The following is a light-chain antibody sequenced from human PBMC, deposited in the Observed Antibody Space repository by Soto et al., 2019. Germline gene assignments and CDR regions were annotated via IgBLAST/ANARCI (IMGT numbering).Light chain of an antibody. V-gene: IGLV3-21*04. CDR2: YDS. CDR3: QVWDSSSDHVV. J-gene: IGLJ2*01. CDR1: NIGSKS. Sequence: SYELTQPPSVSVAPGKTARITCGGKNIGSKSVHGYQQKPGQAPVLVIYYDSDRPSGIPERFSGSNSGNTATLTISRVEAGDEADYYCQVWDSSSDHVVFGGGTKLTVL.